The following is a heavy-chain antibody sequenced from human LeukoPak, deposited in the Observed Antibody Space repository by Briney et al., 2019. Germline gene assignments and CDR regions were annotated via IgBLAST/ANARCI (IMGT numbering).Heavy chain of an antibody. CDR3: ARRRVATGDFDY. Sequence: PGGSLRLSCAASGFTFNRYWMSWVRQAPGKELQWVANIKQDGSAKYYVDSVKGRFTISRDNAKNSLYLQMNSLRAEDTAVYYCARRRVATGDFDYWGQGTLVTVSS. D-gene: IGHD5-12*01. V-gene: IGHV3-7*01. CDR2: IKQDGSAK. J-gene: IGHJ4*02. CDR1: GFTFNRYW.